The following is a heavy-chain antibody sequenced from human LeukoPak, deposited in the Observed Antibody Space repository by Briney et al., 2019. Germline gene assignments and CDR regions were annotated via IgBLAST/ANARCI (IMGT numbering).Heavy chain of an antibody. CDR1: GGSISSYY. V-gene: IGHV4-59*01. CDR2: IYYSGST. J-gene: IGHJ4*02. CDR3: ARRVRSNCLDY. Sequence: SETLSLTCTVSGGSISSYYWSWIRQPPGKGLEWIGYIYYSGSTNYNPSLKSRVTISVDTSKNQFSLKLSSVTAADTAVYYCARRVRSNCLDYWGQGTLVTVSS. D-gene: IGHD6-13*01.